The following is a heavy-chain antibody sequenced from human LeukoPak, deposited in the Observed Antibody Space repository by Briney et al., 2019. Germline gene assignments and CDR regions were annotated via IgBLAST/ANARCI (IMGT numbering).Heavy chain of an antibody. CDR2: ISGSGGST. CDR3: AKFLPTHIVVANYYFDY. D-gene: IGHD2-21*01. CDR1: GFTFSSHA. V-gene: IGHV3-23*01. J-gene: IGHJ4*02. Sequence: GGSLRLSCAASGFTFSSHAMNWVRQAPGKGLEWVSSISGSGGSTYYADSVKGRFTISRDNSKNTLYVQMNSLRAEDTAVYYCAKFLPTHIVVANYYFDYWGQGTLVTVSS.